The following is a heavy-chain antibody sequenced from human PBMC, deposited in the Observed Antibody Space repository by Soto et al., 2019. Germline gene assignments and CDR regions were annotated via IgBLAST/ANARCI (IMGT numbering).Heavy chain of an antibody. V-gene: IGHV1-69*01. Sequence: QVQLVQSGAEVKKPGSSVKVSCKASGGTFSSYAISWVRQAPGQGLEWMGGIIPISGTANYAQKFQGRVRITADESTSTAYMELGSLRSEDTALYYCARSQGSSTSLEIYYYYYYGMDVWRQGSTVTVSS. CDR2: IIPISGTA. J-gene: IGHJ6*02. CDR3: ARSQGSSTSLEIYYYYYYGMDV. CDR1: GGTFSSYA. D-gene: IGHD2-2*01.